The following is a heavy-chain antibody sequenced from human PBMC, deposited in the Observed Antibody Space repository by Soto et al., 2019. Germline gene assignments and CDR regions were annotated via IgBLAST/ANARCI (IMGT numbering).Heavy chain of an antibody. D-gene: IGHD2-2*01. V-gene: IGHV3-30*03. CDR1: VFTFSSYS. CDR2: ISYDGSNK. Sequence: GWSLRLSCSASVFTFSSYSMNWCRQAPGKGLEWVAVISYDGSNKYYADSVKGRFTISRDNSKNTLYLQMNSLRAEDTAVYYCARGPSSLTRFDYWGQGTLVTVSS. J-gene: IGHJ4*02. CDR3: ARGPSSLTRFDY.